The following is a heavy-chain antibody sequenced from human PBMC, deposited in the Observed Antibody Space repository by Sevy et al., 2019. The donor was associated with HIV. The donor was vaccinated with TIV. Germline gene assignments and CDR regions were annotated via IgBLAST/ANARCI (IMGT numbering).Heavy chain of an antibody. CDR2: IYYSGST. CDR1: GGSISSSSYY. Sequence: SETLSLTCTVSGGSISSSSYYWGWIRQRPGKGLEWSASIYYSGSTYYNPSLKSRVTMSVDTSKNQFSLKLSSVTAADTAVYYCARVGYCSTTSCYTSYYGMDVWGQGTTVTVS. J-gene: IGHJ6*02. V-gene: IGHV4-39*01. D-gene: IGHD2-2*02. CDR3: ARVGYCSTTSCYTSYYGMDV.